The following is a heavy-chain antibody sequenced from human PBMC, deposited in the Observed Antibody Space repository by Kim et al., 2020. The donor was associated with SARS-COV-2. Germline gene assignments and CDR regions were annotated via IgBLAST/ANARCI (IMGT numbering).Heavy chain of an antibody. CDR1: GYSFTSYW. CDR3: ARQRGSSSWPTGFDP. CDR2: IYPGDSDT. D-gene: IGHD6-13*01. Sequence: GESLKISCKGSGYSFTSYWIGWVRQMPGKGLEWMGIIYPGDSDTRYSPSFQGQVTISADKSISTAYLKWSSLKASDTAMYYCARQRGSSSWPTGFDPWGQGTLVTVSS. J-gene: IGHJ5*02. V-gene: IGHV5-51*01.